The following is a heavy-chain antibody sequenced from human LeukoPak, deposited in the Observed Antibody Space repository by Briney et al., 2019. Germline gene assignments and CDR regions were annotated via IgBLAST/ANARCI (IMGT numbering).Heavy chain of an antibody. D-gene: IGHD3-10*01. CDR1: GYTFTSYG. Sequence: SVKVSCKASGYTFTSYGISWVRQAPGQGLEWMGGIIPIFGTANYAQKFQGRVTITADESTSTAYMELSSLRSEDTAVYYCATAYGSGSYGYNWFDPWGQGTLVTVSS. CDR2: IIPIFGTA. J-gene: IGHJ5*02. V-gene: IGHV1-69*13. CDR3: ATAYGSGSYGYNWFDP.